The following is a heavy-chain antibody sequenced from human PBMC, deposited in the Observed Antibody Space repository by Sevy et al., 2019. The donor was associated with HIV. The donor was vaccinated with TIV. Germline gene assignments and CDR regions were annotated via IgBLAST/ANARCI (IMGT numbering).Heavy chain of an antibody. V-gene: IGHV3-30*18. CDR1: GFTFSSYG. Sequence: GGSLRLSCAASGFTFSSYGMHWVRQAPGKGLEWVAVISYDGSNKYYADSVKGRFTISRDNSKNTLYLQMNSLRAEDTAVYYCAKVTRGWELLDYPVDYWGQGTLVTVSS. CDR3: AKVTRGWELLDYPVDY. J-gene: IGHJ4*02. D-gene: IGHD1-26*01. CDR2: ISYDGSNK.